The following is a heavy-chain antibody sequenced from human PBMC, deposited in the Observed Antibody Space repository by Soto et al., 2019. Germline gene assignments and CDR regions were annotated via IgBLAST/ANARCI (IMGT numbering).Heavy chain of an antibody. CDR2: IKSKTDGGTT. V-gene: IGHV3-15*07. Sequence: GGSMRVSSAAAGFNFSNAWMNWVRKAPGKGLEWVGRIKSKTDGGTTDYAAPVKGRFTISRDDSKNTLYLQMNSLKTEDTAVYYCTTDPVTMIVVVPSSGWGQGTLVTVSS. D-gene: IGHD3-22*01. CDR1: GFNFSNAW. J-gene: IGHJ4*02. CDR3: TTDPVTMIVVVPSSG.